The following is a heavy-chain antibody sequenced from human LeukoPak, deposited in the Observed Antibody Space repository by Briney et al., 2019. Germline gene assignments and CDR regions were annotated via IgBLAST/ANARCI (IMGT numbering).Heavy chain of an antibody. CDR3: ARAGGSYYRGSFDY. Sequence: SGTLSLTCAVSGGSISSSNWWSWVRQPPGKGLEWIGEIYHSGSTNYNPSLKSRVTISVDTSKNQFSLKLSSVTAADTAVYYCARAGGSYYRGSFDYWGQGTLVTVSS. J-gene: IGHJ4*02. CDR2: IYHSGST. D-gene: IGHD1-26*01. V-gene: IGHV4-4*02. CDR1: GGSISSSNW.